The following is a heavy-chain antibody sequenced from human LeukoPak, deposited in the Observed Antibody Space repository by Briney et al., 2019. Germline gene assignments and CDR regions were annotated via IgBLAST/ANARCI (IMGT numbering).Heavy chain of an antibody. CDR3: ARGRRQQWLVQSYYYMDV. CDR1: GYRFTGNY. CDR2: ISPNNGDT. V-gene: IGHV1-2*02. D-gene: IGHD6-19*01. Sequence: ASVKVSCKASGYRFTGNYIHWVRQAPGQGLEWMGWISPNNGDTSYEQNFRDRVTMTTDTSINTAYMELSSLRSEDTAVYYCARGRRQQWLVQSYYYMDVWGKGTTVTVSS. J-gene: IGHJ6*03.